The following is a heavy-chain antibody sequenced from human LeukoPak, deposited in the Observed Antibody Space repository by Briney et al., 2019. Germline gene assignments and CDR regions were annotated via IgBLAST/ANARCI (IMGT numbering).Heavy chain of an antibody. J-gene: IGHJ4*02. Sequence: GSLRLSCAASGNYWMHWVRQAPGKGLVWVSHINSDGCWTSYADSVKGRFTISKDNAKNTVYLQMNNLRAEDTAVYYCVSFYETYWGRGTLVTVSS. CDR1: GNYW. CDR3: VSFYETY. D-gene: IGHD2-2*01. CDR2: INSDGCWT. V-gene: IGHV3-74*01.